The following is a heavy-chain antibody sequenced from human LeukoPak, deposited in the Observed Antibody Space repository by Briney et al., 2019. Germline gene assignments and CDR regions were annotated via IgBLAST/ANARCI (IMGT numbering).Heavy chain of an antibody. D-gene: IGHD3-10*01. J-gene: IGHJ6*02. V-gene: IGHV1-69*13. CDR1: GGTFSSYA. CDR2: IIPIFGTA. Sequence: SVKVSCKASGGTFSSYAICWVRQAPGQGLEWMGGIIPIFGTANYAQKFQGRVTITADESTSTAYMELSSLRSEDMAVYYCASSMVRGVWEDVWGQGTTITVSS. CDR3: ASSMVRGVWEDV.